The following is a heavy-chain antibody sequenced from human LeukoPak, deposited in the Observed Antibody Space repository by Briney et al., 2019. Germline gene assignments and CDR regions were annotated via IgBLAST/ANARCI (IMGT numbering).Heavy chain of an antibody. J-gene: IGHJ1*01. V-gene: IGHV3-23*01. CDR1: GFTFSSYA. Sequence: GGPLRLSCAASGFTFSSYAMSWVRQAPGKGLEWVSAISGSGGSTYYADSVKGRFTISRDNSKNTLYLQMNSLRAEDTAVYYCAKPLEVWWELLHEYFQHWGQGTLVTVSS. CDR3: AKPLEVWWELLHEYFQH. D-gene: IGHD1-26*01. CDR2: ISGSGGST.